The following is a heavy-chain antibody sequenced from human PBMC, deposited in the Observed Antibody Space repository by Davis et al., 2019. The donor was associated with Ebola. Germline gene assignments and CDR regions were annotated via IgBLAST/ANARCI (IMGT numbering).Heavy chain of an antibody. D-gene: IGHD3-16*01. J-gene: IGHJ4*02. V-gene: IGHV3-23*01. CDR3: ATLRFGALV. CDR2: VGLSADT. CDR1: GFIFSSYV. Sequence: GESLKISCAASGFIFSSYVMSWVRQAPGKGLEWVSTVGLSADTYYADSVKGRFTISRDNSRNTLYLEMNSLSVEDTAMYYCATLRFGALVWGQGSQVTVSS.